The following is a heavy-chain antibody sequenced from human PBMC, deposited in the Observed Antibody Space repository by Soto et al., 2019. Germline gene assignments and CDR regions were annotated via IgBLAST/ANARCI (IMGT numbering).Heavy chain of an antibody. CDR1: GFTFSNYA. V-gene: IGHV3-30*04. D-gene: IGHD3-22*01. CDR2: ISYDGRSN. CDR3: ARVGTYYDSSGPRS. Sequence: QVQLVESGGGVVQPGRSLRLSCAAYGFTTGFTFSNYAMHCVRQSPGKGLEWVAVISYDGRSNYYADSVKGRFTISRDNSKNTLYLQINSLRVEDTGVYYWARVGTYYDSSGPRSWGQGTLLTVS. J-gene: IGHJ4*02.